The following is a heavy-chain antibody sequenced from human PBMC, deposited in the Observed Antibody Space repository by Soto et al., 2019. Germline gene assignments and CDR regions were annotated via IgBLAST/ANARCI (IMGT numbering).Heavy chain of an antibody. CDR3: ASHGWLSH. V-gene: IGHV1-2*05. CDR1: GDTLIAYY. D-gene: IGHD5-12*01. J-gene: IGHJ4*02. CDR2: IKPNNGGT. Sequence: ASVKVSCKASGDTLIAYYLHWVRQAPGQGLEWMGRIKPNNGGTHYAQKFEGRLTMTRDTSINTAYMELSSLRSDDTGVYYCASHGWLSHWGQGTLVTVCS.